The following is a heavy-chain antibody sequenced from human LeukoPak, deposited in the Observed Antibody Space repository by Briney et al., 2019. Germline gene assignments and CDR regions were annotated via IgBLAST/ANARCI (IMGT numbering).Heavy chain of an antibody. CDR2: ISSTRTTI. Sequence: SGGSLRLSCAASGFTFSSYSMNWVRQAPGKGLEWVSNISSTRTTIYYADSVKGRFTISRDNAKNSLYLQMNSLRAEDTAVYYCARGRNTVDYFDYWGQGTLVTVSS. V-gene: IGHV3-48*01. J-gene: IGHJ4*02. D-gene: IGHD2/OR15-2a*01. CDR3: ARGRNTVDYFDY. CDR1: GFTFSSYS.